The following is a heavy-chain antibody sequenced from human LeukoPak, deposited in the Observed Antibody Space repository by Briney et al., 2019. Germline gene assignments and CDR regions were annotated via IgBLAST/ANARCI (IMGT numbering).Heavy chain of an antibody. Sequence: PSETLSLTCTVSGGSISSYYWSWIRQPPGKGLEWIGYICTSGSTNYNPSLKSRVTISVDTSKNQFSLKLSSVTAADTAVYYCARGLEYSSSKPDYYYYMDVWGKGTTVTVSS. J-gene: IGHJ6*03. CDR1: GGSISSYY. V-gene: IGHV4-4*09. CDR3: ARGLEYSSSKPDYYYYMDV. D-gene: IGHD6-6*01. CDR2: ICTSGST.